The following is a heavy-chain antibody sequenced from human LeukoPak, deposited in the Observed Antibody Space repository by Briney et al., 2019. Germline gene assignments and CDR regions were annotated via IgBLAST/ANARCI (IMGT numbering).Heavy chain of an antibody. CDR1: GFTFSRYW. D-gene: IGHD1/OR15-1a*01. V-gene: IGHV3-23*01. J-gene: IGHJ4*02. CDR2: ISAGSSTI. CDR3: ARKIGGNNPFDY. Sequence: GGSLRLSCAASGFTFSRYWMHWVRQAPGKGLEWVSSISAGSSTIYYADSVKGRFTISRDNSKNTLYLQMDTLRAEDTAVYYCARKIGGNNPFDYWGQGTLVTVSS.